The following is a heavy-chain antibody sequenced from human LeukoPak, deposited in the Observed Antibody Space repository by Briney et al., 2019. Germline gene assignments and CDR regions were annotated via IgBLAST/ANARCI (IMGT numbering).Heavy chain of an antibody. Sequence: ASVKVSCKASGYIFTNYYMHWVRQAPGQGLEWMGWINPNSGGTNYAQKFQGRVTMTRDTSIRTAYMELSRLRSDDTAVYYCAKNYYDYVWGGEPYYYYYMDVWGKGTTVTVSS. CDR3: AKNYYDYVWGGEPYYYYYMDV. V-gene: IGHV1-2*02. CDR1: GYIFTNYY. CDR2: INPNSGGT. D-gene: IGHD3-16*01. J-gene: IGHJ6*03.